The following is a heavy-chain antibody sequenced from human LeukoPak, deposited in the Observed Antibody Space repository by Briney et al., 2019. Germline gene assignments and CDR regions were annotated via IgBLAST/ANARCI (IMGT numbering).Heavy chain of an antibody. CDR1: GFTFSHYA. V-gene: IGHV3-23*01. J-gene: IGHJ4*02. CDR3: AKRIHTSSWYAAFGS. CDR2: ISGSDDST. D-gene: IGHD6-13*01. Sequence: PGRSPRLSCAASGFTFSHYAMSWVRQAPGKGLEWVSAISGSDDSTYYADFVKGRFTLSRDNSKNTLYLQMNSLRAEDTALYYCAKRIHTSSWYAAFGSWGQGTLVTVSS.